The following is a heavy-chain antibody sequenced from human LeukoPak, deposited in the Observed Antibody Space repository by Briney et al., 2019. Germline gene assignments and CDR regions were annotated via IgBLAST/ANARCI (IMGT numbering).Heavy chain of an antibody. CDR2: ITSGSSHI. J-gene: IGHJ6*04. Sequence: PGGSLRFSCAASGFTFSSYNMNWVRQTPGQGLEWVSSITSGSSHIYYADSVKGRFTISRDNAKSSLYLQMNSLRAEDTAVYYCAELGITMIGGVWGKGTTVTISS. V-gene: IGHV3-21*01. CDR1: GFTFSSYN. D-gene: IGHD3-10*02. CDR3: AELGITMIGGV.